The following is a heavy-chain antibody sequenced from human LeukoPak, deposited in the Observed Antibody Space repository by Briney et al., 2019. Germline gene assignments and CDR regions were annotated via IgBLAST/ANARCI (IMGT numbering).Heavy chain of an antibody. D-gene: IGHD1-26*01. CDR3: ARTVRGIVMSQNVCDV. V-gene: IGHV3-7*01. Sequence: GGSLTLPCAASGFSFSYYWMNWVRQAPGKGLEWVAYIKEGGSERYYVHSVRGRFTITRDNAEISLYLQLDSRRGEDTAVYYCARTVRGIVMSQNVCDVWGEETMVTVSS. CDR2: IKEGGSER. J-gene: IGHJ3*01. CDR1: GFSFSYYW.